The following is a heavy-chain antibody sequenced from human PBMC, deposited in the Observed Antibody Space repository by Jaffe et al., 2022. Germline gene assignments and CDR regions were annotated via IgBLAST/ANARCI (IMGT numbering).Heavy chain of an antibody. J-gene: IGHJ3*02. CDR1: GFAFNIHD. Sequence: EVQLLESGGGLVQPGGSLRLSCAASGFAFNIHDMNWVRQAPGKGLEWVSLITGPIGDTLYADSVEGRFTISRDNSKNMVYLQMHSLSAEDTAVYYCAKTFYFGSGSRNGNALDIWGQGTMVTVSS. V-gene: IGHV3-23*01. D-gene: IGHD3-10*01. CDR2: ITGPIGDT. CDR3: AKTFYFGSGSRNGNALDI.